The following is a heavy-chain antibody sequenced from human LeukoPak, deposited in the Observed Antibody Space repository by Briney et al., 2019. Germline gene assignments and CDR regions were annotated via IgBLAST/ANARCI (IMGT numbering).Heavy chain of an antibody. CDR3: ARETKLEWLLIFDY. CDR2: INPNSGGT. D-gene: IGHD3-3*01. CDR1: GYTFTGYY. Sequence: ASEKVSCKASGYTFTGYYMHWVRQAPGQGLEWMGRINPNSGGTNYAQKFQGRVTMTRDTSISTAYMELSRLRSDDTAVYYCARETKLEWLLIFDYWGQGTLVTVSS. V-gene: IGHV1-2*06. J-gene: IGHJ4*02.